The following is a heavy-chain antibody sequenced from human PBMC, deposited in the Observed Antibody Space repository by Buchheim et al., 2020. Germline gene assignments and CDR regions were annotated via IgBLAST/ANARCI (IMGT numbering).Heavy chain of an antibody. Sequence: QVQLQESGPGLVKPSETLSLTCTVSGGSISSYYWSWIRQPAGKGLEWIGRIYTSGSTNYNPSLKSRVTISVDTSTNQFSLKLTSVTAADSGIYYCARDNWGEFWSGYPHWGQGAL. CDR1: GGSISSYY. V-gene: IGHV4-4*07. J-gene: IGHJ4*02. CDR2: IYTSGST. D-gene: IGHD3-3*01. CDR3: ARDNWGEFWSGYPH.